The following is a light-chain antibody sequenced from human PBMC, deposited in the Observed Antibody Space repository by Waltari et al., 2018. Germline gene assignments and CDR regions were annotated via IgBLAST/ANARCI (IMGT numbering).Light chain of an antibody. CDR2: GAT. CDR1: QSVSSN. CDR3: QQYNNWLLLT. Sequence: EVVMTQSPATLSVSPGDRATLSCRASQSVSSNLAWYQQKPGKAPRLLVHGATTRATGIPARFSGSGSGTEFTLTISSLQSEDFAVYYCQQYNNWLLLTFGGGTKVEIK. J-gene: IGKJ4*01. V-gene: IGKV3-15*01.